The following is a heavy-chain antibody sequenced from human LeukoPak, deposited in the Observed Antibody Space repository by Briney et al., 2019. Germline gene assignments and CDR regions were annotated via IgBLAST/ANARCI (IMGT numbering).Heavy chain of an antibody. J-gene: IGHJ6*02. CDR3: ARAKLFRGWYRNNYYYYGMDV. CDR1: GGSISSGNYS. D-gene: IGHD6-19*01. V-gene: IGHV4-30-2*01. CDR2: IYHSGST. Sequence: SETLSLTCAVSGGSISSGNYSWSWIRQPPGKGLEWIGYIYHSGSTYYNPSLRSRVTFSVDRSKNQFSLKLSSVTAADTAVYYCARAKLFRGWYRNNYYYYGMDVWGQGTTVTVSS.